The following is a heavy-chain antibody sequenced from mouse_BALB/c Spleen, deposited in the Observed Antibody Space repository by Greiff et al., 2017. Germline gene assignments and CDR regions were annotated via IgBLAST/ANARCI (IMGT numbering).Heavy chain of an antibody. J-gene: IGHJ4*01. Sequence: QVQLQQSGAELVKPGASVKLSCKASGYTFTSYYMYWVKQRPGQGLEWIGEINPSNGGTNFNEKFKSKATLTVDKSSSTAYMQLSSLTSEDSAVYYCTRSMGITTRYYAMDYWGQGTSVTVSS. CDR3: TRSMGITTRYYAMDY. CDR1: GYTFTSYY. CDR2: INPSNGGT. V-gene: IGHV1S81*02. D-gene: IGHD2-4*01.